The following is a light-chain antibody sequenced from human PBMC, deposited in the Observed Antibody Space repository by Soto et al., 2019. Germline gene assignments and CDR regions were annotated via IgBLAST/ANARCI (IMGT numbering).Light chain of an antibody. Sequence: QSVLTQPASVSGSPGQSITISCTGTGSDVGGYNYVSWYQQHPGKAPKLMIYEVSNRPSGVSNRFSGSKSGNAASLTISGLQAEDEADYYCSSYTTYTTLWVFGGGTKVTVL. CDR1: GSDVGGYNY. CDR2: EVS. CDR3: SSYTTYTTLWV. V-gene: IGLV2-14*01. J-gene: IGLJ3*02.